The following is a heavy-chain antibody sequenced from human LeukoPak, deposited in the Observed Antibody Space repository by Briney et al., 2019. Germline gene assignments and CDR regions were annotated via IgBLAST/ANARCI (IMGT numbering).Heavy chain of an antibody. J-gene: IGHJ4*02. V-gene: IGHV4-4*07. CDR2: IYTSGST. D-gene: IGHD4-11*01. CDR3: ARVKFTTVTPHDY. CDR1: GGSIGSSY. Sequence: SETLSLTCTVSGGSIGSSYWSWIRQPAGKGLEWIGRIYTSGSTYYNPSLKSRVTMSVDTSKNQLSLKLSSVTAADTAVYYCARVKFTTVTPHDYWGQGTLVTVSS.